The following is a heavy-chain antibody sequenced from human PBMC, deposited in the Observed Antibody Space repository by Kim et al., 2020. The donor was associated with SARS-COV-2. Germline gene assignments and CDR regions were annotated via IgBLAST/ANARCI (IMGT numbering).Heavy chain of an antibody. J-gene: IGHJ4*02. D-gene: IGHD3-10*01. CDR1: GFTFSSYA. Sequence: GGSLRLSCAASGFTFSSYAMSWVRQAPGKGLEWVSAISGSGGSTYYADSMKGRFTISRDNSKNTLYLQMNSLRAEDTAVYYCAKYPGWRVRGEGYFDYWGQGTLVTVSS. V-gene: IGHV3-23*01. CDR2: ISGSGGST. CDR3: AKYPGWRVRGEGYFDY.